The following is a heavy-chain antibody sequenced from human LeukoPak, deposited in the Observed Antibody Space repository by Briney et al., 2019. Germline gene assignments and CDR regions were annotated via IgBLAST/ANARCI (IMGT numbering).Heavy chain of an antibody. D-gene: IGHD3-10*01. J-gene: IGHJ5*02. Sequence: AGGSLRLSCAASGFTFTSYPMNWVRQAPGKGLEWVATIVSDGFKSYYADSVKGRFAISRENSQQTIYLQMHSLSAEDTAVYYCAKDLFLFFGDPRGQGTLVTVSS. CDR1: GFTFTSYP. CDR3: AKDLFLFFGDP. V-gene: IGHV3-23*01. CDR2: IVSDGFKS.